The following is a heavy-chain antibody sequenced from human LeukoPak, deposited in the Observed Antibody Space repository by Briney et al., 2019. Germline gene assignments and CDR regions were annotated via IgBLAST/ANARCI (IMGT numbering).Heavy chain of an antibody. Sequence: GGSLSLSCAASGFTFSSYAMSWVRQAPGKGLEWVSAISGSGGSTYYADSVKGRFTISRDNSKNTLYLQMNSLRAEDTAVYYCAKPQDIVVVVAAVDYWGQGTLVTVSS. V-gene: IGHV3-23*01. CDR2: ISGSGGST. CDR3: AKPQDIVVVVAAVDY. J-gene: IGHJ4*02. CDR1: GFTFSSYA. D-gene: IGHD2-15*01.